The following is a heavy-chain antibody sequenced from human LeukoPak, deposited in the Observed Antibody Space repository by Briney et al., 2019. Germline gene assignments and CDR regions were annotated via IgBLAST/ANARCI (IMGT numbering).Heavy chain of an antibody. J-gene: IGHJ5*02. V-gene: IGHV4-34*01. CDR3: ARGGFIAAAGFPNWFDP. D-gene: IGHD6-13*01. Sequence: PSETLSLTCAVYGGSFSGYYWSWIRQPPGKGLEWIGEINHSGSTNYNPSLKSRVTISVDTSKNQFSLKLSSVTAADTAVYYCARGGFIAAAGFPNWFDPWGQGTLVTVSS. CDR1: GGSFSGYY. CDR2: INHSGST.